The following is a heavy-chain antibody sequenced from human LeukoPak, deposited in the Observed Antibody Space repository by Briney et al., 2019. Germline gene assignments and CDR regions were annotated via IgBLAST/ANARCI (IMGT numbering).Heavy chain of an antibody. CDR2: IYYSGST. Sequence: PSETLSLTCTVSGGSISSYYWSWIRQPPGKGLEWIGYIYYSGSTNYNPSLKSRVTISVDTSKNQFSLKLSSVTAADTAVYYCAREDKWELQYYFDCWGQGTLVTVSS. CDR1: GGSISSYY. J-gene: IGHJ4*02. D-gene: IGHD1-26*01. CDR3: AREDKWELQYYFDC. V-gene: IGHV4-59*01.